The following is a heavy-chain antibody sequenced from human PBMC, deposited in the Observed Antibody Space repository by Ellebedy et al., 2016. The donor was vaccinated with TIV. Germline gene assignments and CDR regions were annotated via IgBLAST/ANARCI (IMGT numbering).Heavy chain of an antibody. V-gene: IGHV1-18*01. CDR3: ARFCTGIICHYPIFF. D-gene: IGHD2-8*02. J-gene: IGHJ1*01. Sequence: AASVKVSCKTSGYTFTNHGVSWVRQAPGQGPEWMGLINPNNGRTDYAEKFQGRVTLTTDTSTYTGYMELRSLTSDDTAVYYCARFCTGIICHYPIFFWGQGTQVTVSS. CDR1: GYTFTNHG. CDR2: INPNNGRT.